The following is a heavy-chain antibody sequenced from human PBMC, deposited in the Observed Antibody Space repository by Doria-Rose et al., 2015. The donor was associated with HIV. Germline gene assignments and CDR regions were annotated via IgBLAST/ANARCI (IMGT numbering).Heavy chain of an antibody. CDR2: IFSDDER. D-gene: IGHD6-13*01. V-gene: IGHV2-26*01. CDR3: ARIKSSRWYHKYYFDF. CDR1: GVSLSSPGMG. Sequence: QVTLKESGPVLVKPTETLTLTCTVSGVSLSSPGMGVSWIRQPPGKALEWLANIFSDDERSYKTSLKSRLHISRGTSKSQVVLTMTDMDPVDTATYYCARIKSSRWYHKYYFDFWGQGTLVIVSA. J-gene: IGHJ4*02.